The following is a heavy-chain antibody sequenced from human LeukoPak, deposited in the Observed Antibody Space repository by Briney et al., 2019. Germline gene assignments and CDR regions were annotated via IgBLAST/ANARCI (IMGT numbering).Heavy chain of an antibody. Sequence: PGGSLRLSCVASGFTFSSHWMSWVRQAPGKGLEWVGSIKQDGSDKYHADSVKGRFTISRDNAKNSLYLQMSSLRAEDTAVYYCATQTYALFDYWGQGTLVTVSS. CDR1: GFTFSSHW. CDR3: ATQTYALFDY. D-gene: IGHD2-2*01. J-gene: IGHJ4*02. CDR2: IKQDGSDK. V-gene: IGHV3-7*03.